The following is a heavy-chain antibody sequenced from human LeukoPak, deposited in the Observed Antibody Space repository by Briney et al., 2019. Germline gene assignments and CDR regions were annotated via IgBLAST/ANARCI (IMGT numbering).Heavy chain of an antibody. CDR1: GFTFSSYG. J-gene: IGHJ6*02. D-gene: IGHD3-9*01. V-gene: IGHV3-33*01. CDR3: ARDLTNYYGMDV. CDR2: IWCDGSNK. Sequence: GRSLRLSCAASGFTFSSYGMHWVRQAPGKGLEWVAVIWCDGSNKYYADSVKGRFTISRDNSKNTLYLQMNSLRAEDTAVYYCARDLTNYYGMDVWGQGTTVTVSS.